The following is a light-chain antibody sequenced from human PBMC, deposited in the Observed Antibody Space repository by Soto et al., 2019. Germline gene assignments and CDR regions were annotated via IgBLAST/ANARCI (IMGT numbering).Light chain of an antibody. CDR2: DAS. CDR3: QHYNSYSEA. V-gene: IGKV1-5*01. CDR1: QSISSW. J-gene: IGKJ1*01. Sequence: DIQMTQSPSTLSASVGDRVTITCRASQSISSWLAWYQQKTGKAPKILIYDASSLESGVPSRFRGSGSGTEFTLTISRLQPDDFETYYCQHYNSYSEAFGQGTKVDIK.